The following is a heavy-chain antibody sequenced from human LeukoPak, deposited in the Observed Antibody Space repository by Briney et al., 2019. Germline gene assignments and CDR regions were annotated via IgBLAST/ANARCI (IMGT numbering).Heavy chain of an antibody. CDR1: GVTLSNYA. CDR2: IIASGGAT. J-gene: IGHJ4*02. CDR3: AKHLSGTPDY. V-gene: IGHV3-23*01. Sequence: PGGSLRLSCAASGVTLSNYAMTWVRQAPGNGLEWVSSIIASGGATYYADSVKGRFTISRDSSKSTLYLQMSSLRAEDTAVYYCAKHLSGTPDYWGQGTLVTVSS. D-gene: IGHD1-20*01.